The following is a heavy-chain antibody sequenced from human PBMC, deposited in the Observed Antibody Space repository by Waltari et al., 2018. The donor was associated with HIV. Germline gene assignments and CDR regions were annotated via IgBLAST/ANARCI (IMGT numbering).Heavy chain of an antibody. CDR1: GGAISSGSHY. CDR3: ARGGGPHDFWSASEGYYGMDV. CDR2: IYSSGRS. Sequence: QVQLQESGPGLVKPSQTLSLTCTVSGGAISSGSHYWPWIRQPAGKGLEWIGRIYSSGRSSYNPSLSSRVTISIDTAKNQFSLMLIAVTPADTAVYYCARGGGPHDFWSASEGYYGMDVWGQGTTVTVSS. D-gene: IGHD3-3*01. J-gene: IGHJ6*02. V-gene: IGHV4-61*02.